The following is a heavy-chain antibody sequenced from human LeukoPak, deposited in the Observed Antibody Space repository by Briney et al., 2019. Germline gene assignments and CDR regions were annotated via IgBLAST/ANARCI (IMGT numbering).Heavy chain of an antibody. V-gene: IGHV4-4*02. CDR1: GGSISSSNW. CDR2: IYHSGST. D-gene: IGHD3-22*01. Sequence: SETLSLTCAVSGGSISSSNWWSWVRQPPGKGLEWIGEIYHSGSTNYNPSLKSRVTISVDKSKNQFSLKLSSVTAADTAVYYCARYYYDISYYYYYMDVWGKGTTVTVSS. CDR3: ARYYYDISYYYYYMDV. J-gene: IGHJ6*03.